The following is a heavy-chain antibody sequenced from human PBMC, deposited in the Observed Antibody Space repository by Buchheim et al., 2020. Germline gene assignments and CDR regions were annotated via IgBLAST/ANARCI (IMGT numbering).Heavy chain of an antibody. V-gene: IGHV4-31*03. D-gene: IGHD3-3*01. CDR1: GGSISSGGYY. CDR2: IYYSGST. J-gene: IGHJ6*02. CDR3: ARDRGGSPYYDFWSGYYPSGYYYGMDV. Sequence: QVQLQESGPGLVKPSQTLSLTCTVSGGSISSGGYYWSWIRQHPGKGLEWIGYIYYSGSTYYNPSLKSRVTISVDTSKNQFSLKLSSVTAADTAVYYCARDRGGSPYYDFWSGYYPSGYYYGMDVWGQGTT.